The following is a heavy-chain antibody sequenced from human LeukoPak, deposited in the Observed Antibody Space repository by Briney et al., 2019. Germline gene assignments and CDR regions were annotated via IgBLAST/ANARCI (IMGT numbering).Heavy chain of an antibody. CDR3: VRKSATRRTSEFDY. D-gene: IGHD2-15*01. CDR1: GYXFSDYY. J-gene: IGHJ4*02. V-gene: IGHV1-2*02. Sequence: ASVKVSCKASGYXFSDYYMHWVRQAPGQGLEWMGWINPNSGGTKYAQRFQGRVTMTRDTSISTAYMDLSSLGSDDTAVFYCVRKSATRRTSEFDYWGQGTPVTVSS. CDR2: INPNSGGT.